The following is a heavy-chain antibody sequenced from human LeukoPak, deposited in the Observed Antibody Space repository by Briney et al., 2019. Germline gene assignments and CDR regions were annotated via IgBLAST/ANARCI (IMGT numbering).Heavy chain of an antibody. J-gene: IGHJ4*02. CDR2: ISSSTSRI. CDR1: GFTLSNAR. Sequence: PGGSLRLSCVASGFTLSNARVSWVRQAPGKGLEWVSYISSSTSRIYYADSVKGRFTISRDSARRSLFLQMNSLRDEDTAVYYCARDIHWAFDYWGQGTLVTVSS. V-gene: IGHV3-48*02. CDR3: ARDIHWAFDY. D-gene: IGHD7-27*01.